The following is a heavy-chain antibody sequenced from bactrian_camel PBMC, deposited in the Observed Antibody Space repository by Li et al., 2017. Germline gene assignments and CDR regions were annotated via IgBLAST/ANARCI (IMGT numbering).Heavy chain of an antibody. J-gene: IGHJ4*01. CDR3: VKGRGANLIYEFDY. D-gene: IGHD8*01. CDR2: IFTAGGST. Sequence: HVQLVESGGGSVQAGESLTLSCALSGYDDKSGCLGWFRQASGKEREIVAAIFTAGGSTFYADSGKGRFLISRDNAKNTLYLHLNSLKNEDTSVYYCVKGRGANLIYEFDYWGQGTQVTVS. CDR1: GYDDKSGC. V-gene: IGHV3S1*01.